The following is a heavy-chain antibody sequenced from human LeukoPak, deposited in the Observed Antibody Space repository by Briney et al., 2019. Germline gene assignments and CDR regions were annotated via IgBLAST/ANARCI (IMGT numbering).Heavy chain of an antibody. CDR3: AKDYAGGWPKRGMDV. CDR2: ISSSGSTI. Sequence: GGSLRLSCAASGFTFSSYEMNWVRQAPGKGLEWVSYISSSGSTIYYADSVKGRFTISRDNAKNSLYLQMNSLRAEDTAVYYCAKDYAGGWPKRGMDVWGKGATVTVSS. V-gene: IGHV3-48*03. D-gene: IGHD3-16*01. CDR1: GFTFSSYE. J-gene: IGHJ6*03.